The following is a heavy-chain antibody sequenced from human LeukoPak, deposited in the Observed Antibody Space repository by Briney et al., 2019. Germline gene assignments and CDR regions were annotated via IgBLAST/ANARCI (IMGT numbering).Heavy chain of an antibody. Sequence: GGSLRLSCAASGFTFYGYWMHWVRQAPGKGLMWVSRISGDGSSTNYADSVRGRFTISRDNSKSTVYLQMNSLKPDDTAVYYCATQSITLVVVISPFDYWGQGTLVTVSS. CDR1: GFTFYGYW. V-gene: IGHV3-74*01. CDR3: ATQSITLVVVISPFDY. J-gene: IGHJ4*02. D-gene: IGHD3-22*01. CDR2: ISGDGSST.